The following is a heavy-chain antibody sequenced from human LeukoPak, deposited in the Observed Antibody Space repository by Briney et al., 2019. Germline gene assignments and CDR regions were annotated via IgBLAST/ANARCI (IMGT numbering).Heavy chain of an antibody. V-gene: IGHV3-64*01. CDR3: VRDTGGGVDY. CDR1: GFTFSSYA. Sequence: GGSLRLSCAASGFTFSSYAMHWVRQAPGKGLEYVSAISSNGGSTYYANSVKGRFTISRDNSKNTLYLQMGSLRAEDMAVYYCVRDTGGGVDYWGQGTLVTVSS. J-gene: IGHJ4*02. CDR2: ISSNGGST. D-gene: IGHD4-23*01.